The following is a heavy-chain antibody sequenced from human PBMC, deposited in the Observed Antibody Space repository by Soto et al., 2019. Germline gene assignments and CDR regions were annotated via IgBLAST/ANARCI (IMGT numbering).Heavy chain of an antibody. V-gene: IGHV1-3*04. CDR2: INTGNGNT. CDR3: AKGSRMWTPDY. J-gene: IGHJ4*02. D-gene: IGHD2-21*01. CDR1: RYTFTDYA. Sequence: ASVKVSCKASRYTFTDYAMHWVRQAPGQRLEWMGWINTGNGNTKFSLKFQGRVTITRDTSATTAYMELTSLRSEDTAVYYCAKGSRMWTPDYWGQGTLVTVSS.